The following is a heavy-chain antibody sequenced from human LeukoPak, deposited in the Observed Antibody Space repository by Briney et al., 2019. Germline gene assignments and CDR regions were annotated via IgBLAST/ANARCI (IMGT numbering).Heavy chain of an antibody. V-gene: IGHV3-48*03. CDR2: ISISGSII. J-gene: IGHJ6*02. CDR1: GFMFRNYE. Sequence: GGSLRLSCAASGFMFRNYEMNWVRQAPGKGLEWVSYISISGSIIYYADSVRGRFTISRDNAKNSLFLQMNSLRVEDTAVYYCARANKDVWGQGTTVTVSS. D-gene: IGHD2-8*01. CDR3: ARANKDV.